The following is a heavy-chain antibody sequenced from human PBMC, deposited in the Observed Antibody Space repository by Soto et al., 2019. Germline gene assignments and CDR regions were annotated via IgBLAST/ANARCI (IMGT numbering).Heavy chain of an antibody. Sequence: SDTLSLTCTVSGHSISSNNNYSSWIRQPPGEGLVWIGFISYSWTTSYSPSLKSRVAISLDTSKNQFSLSLSSVSAADTAVYYCARGALGGGPTTLFDYWGQGTLVTLSS. V-gene: IGHV4-30-4*02. CDR1: GHSISSNNNY. CDR3: ARGALGGGPTTLFDY. CDR2: ISYSWTT. D-gene: IGHD3-16*01. J-gene: IGHJ4*02.